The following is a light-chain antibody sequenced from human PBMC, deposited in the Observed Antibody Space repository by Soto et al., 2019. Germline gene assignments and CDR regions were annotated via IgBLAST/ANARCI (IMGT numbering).Light chain of an antibody. CDR1: SSDVGAYNY. Sequence: QSVLTQPPSASGSPGQSVTISCTGTSSDVGAYNYVSWYQQHPGKVPKLIIYEVTKRPSGAPDRFSASKSGNTASLTVSGLQAEDEADYYCSSHGGENNSSVLGIGSKVAV. CDR2: EVT. V-gene: IGLV2-8*01. CDR3: SSHGGENNSSV. J-gene: IGLJ1*01.